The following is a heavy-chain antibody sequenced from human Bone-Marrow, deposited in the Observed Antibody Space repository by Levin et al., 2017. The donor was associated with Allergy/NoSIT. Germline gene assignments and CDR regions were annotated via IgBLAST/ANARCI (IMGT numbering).Heavy chain of an antibody. J-gene: IGHJ4*02. CDR2: ISGSGGGT. D-gene: IGHD5-18*01. CDR3: VRVAGSGYGYLGYFDY. V-gene: IGHV3-23*01. Sequence: GGSLRLSCAASGFTFSRNIMGWVRQPPGQGLEWVSSISGSGGGTYYSDSVKGRFTISRDNYKNTLYLQVNSLRGEDTAVYYCVRVAGSGYGYLGYFDYWGQGTLVTVSS. CDR1: GFTFSRNI.